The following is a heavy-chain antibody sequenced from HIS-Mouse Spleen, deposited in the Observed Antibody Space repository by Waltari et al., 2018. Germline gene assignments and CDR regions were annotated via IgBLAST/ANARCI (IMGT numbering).Heavy chain of an antibody. D-gene: IGHD6-13*01. J-gene: IGHJ2*01. CDR2: IYYRGST. CDR1: GGSISSSSYY. CDR3: AREIPYSSSWYDWYFDL. V-gene: IGHV4-39*07. Sequence: QLQLQESGPGLVKPSETLSLTCTVSGGSISSSSYYWGWFRQPPGKGLERIGSIYYRGSTYYNPSLKSRVTISVAPSKNQFSLKLRSVTAADTAVYYCAREIPYSSSWYDWYFDLWGRGTLVTVSS.